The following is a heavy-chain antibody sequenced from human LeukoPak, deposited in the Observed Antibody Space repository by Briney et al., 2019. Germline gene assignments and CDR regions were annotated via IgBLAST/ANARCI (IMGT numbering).Heavy chain of an antibody. CDR2: IYSGGST. CDR1: GFTFSNNY. Sequence: PGGSLRLSCAASGFTFSNNYMSWVRQAPGKGLEWVSVIYSGGSTYYSDSVRGRFTISRDNSKNTLYLQMNSLRAEDTAVYYCARVTMVRGVILFDYWGQGTLVTVSS. CDR3: ARVTMVRGVILFDY. D-gene: IGHD3-10*01. V-gene: IGHV3-66*02. J-gene: IGHJ4*02.